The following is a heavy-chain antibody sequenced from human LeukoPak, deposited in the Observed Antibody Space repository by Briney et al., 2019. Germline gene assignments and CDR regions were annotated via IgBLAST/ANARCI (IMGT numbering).Heavy chain of an antibody. J-gene: IGHJ6*02. CDR3: ARGGTTTGGMDV. CDR1: GGSISSGGYS. V-gene: IGHV4-30-2*01. CDR2: IYHSGST. Sequence: IPSQTLSLTRAVSGGSISSGGYSWSWIRQPPEKGLEWIGYIYHSGSTYYNPSLKSRVTISVDRSKNQFSLKLSSVTAADTAVYYCARGGTTTGGMDVWGQGTTVTVSS. D-gene: IGHD4-17*01.